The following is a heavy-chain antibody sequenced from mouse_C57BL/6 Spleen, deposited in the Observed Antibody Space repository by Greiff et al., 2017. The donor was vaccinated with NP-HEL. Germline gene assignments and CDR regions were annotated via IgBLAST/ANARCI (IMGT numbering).Heavy chain of an antibody. CDR3: ARRQLRLGGFAY. V-gene: IGHV1-50*01. J-gene: IGHJ3*01. Sequence: VQLQQSGAELVKPGASVKLSCKASGYTFTSYWMQWVKQRPGQGLEWIGEIDPSDSYTNYNQKFKGKATLTVDTSSSTAYMQLSSLTSEDSAVYYCARRQLRLGGFAYWGQGTLVTVSA. D-gene: IGHD3-2*02. CDR2: IDPSDSYT. CDR1: GYTFTSYW.